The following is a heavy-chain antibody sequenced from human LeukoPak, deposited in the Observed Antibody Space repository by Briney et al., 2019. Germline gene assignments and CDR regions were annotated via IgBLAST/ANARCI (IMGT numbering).Heavy chain of an antibody. CDR3: ARQEYCSGGSCYTWFDP. CDR2: IYPADSDI. V-gene: IGHV5-51*01. Sequence: GESLKISCKGSGYSFTRYWIAWVRQMPGKGLEWMGIIYPADSDIRYSPSFQGQVTISADKSISTAYLQWSSLKASDTAMYYCARQEYCSGGSCYTWFDPWGQGTLVTVSS. D-gene: IGHD2-15*01. CDR1: GYSFTRYW. J-gene: IGHJ5*02.